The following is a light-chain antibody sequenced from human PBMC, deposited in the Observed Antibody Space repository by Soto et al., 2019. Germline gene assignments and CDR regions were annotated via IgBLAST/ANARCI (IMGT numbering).Light chain of an antibody. CDR3: SSYTSSSTLV. V-gene: IGLV2-14*01. Sequence: QSALTQPASVSGSPGQSITISCTGTSSDVGGYNYVSWYQQHPGKAPKLMIYEVSNRASGVSNRFSGSKSGNTASLTISGIQAEDEADYYCSSYTSSSTLVFGGGTKVTVL. CDR1: SSDVGGYNY. CDR2: EVS. J-gene: IGLJ2*01.